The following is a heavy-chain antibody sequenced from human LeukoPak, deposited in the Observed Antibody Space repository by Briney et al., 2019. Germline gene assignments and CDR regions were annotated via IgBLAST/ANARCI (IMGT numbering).Heavy chain of an antibody. D-gene: IGHD3-10*01. J-gene: IGHJ5*02. V-gene: IGHV4-34*01. CDR3: ARGRIHQNLLLWFGELRWFDP. Sequence: SETLSLTCAVYGGSFSGYYWSWIRQPPGKGLEWIGEINHSGSTNYNPSLKSRVTISVDTSKNQFSLKLSSVTAADTAVYYCARGRIHQNLLLWFGELRWFDPWGQGTLVTVSS. CDR2: INHSGST. CDR1: GGSFSGYY.